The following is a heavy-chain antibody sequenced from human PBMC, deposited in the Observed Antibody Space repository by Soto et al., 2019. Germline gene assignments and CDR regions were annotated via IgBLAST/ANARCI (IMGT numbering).Heavy chain of an antibody. D-gene: IGHD2-2*02. Sequence: PGGSLRLSCAASGFTFSNAWMSWVRQAPGKGLEWVGRIKSIVDGGTTDYAAPVKGRFTISRDDSKNTLYVQMNSLKTEDTGVYYCTPNGIPEFHNWGQGTPVTVSS. CDR1: GFTFSNAW. V-gene: IGHV3-15*01. CDR2: IKSIVDGGTT. CDR3: TPNGIPEFHN. J-gene: IGHJ4*02.